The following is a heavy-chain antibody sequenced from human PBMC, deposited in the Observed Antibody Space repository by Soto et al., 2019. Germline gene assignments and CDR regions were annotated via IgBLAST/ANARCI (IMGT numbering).Heavy chain of an antibody. J-gene: IGHJ4*02. Sequence: QLVQSGAEVKKPGSSVKVSCKASGGTFSSYAIHWVRQAPGQGLEWLGKIIPSYDRTNYAQKFQGRVTVTADTDTTTAYMELSSLRSDDTAVYYCARDPSNDYGGDTFDYWGQGTLVTVSS. D-gene: IGHD4-17*01. CDR1: GGTFSSYA. CDR3: ARDPSNDYGGDTFDY. V-gene: IGHV1-69*06. CDR2: IIPSYDRT.